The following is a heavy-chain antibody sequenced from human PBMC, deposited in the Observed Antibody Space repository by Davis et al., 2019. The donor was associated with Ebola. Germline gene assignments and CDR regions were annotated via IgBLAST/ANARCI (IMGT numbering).Heavy chain of an antibody. CDR1: GGSISSSSYY. CDR3: ASLDTAMVQPFDY. CDR2: IYYSGST. V-gene: IGHV4-61*05. J-gene: IGHJ4*02. D-gene: IGHD5-18*01. Sequence: MPSETLSLTCSVSGGSISSSSYYWTWIRQSPEKGLEWIGNIYYSGSTNYNPSLKSRVTISVDKSKNQFSLKLSSVTAADTAVYYCASLDTAMVQPFDYWGQGTLVTVSS.